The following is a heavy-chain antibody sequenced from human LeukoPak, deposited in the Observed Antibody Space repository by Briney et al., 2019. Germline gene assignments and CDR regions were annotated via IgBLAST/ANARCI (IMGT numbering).Heavy chain of an antibody. CDR1: GGSISSYY. V-gene: IGHV4-59*01. J-gene: IGHJ4*02. CDR2: IYYSGST. Sequence: PSGTLSLTCTVSGGSISSYYWSWLRQPPGKGLEGIGYIYYSGSTNYNPSLKSRVTISVDTSKNQFSLKLSSVTAADTAVYYCARSPRRFFGIDYWGQGTLVTVSS. CDR3: ARSPRRFFGIDY. D-gene: IGHD3-10*01.